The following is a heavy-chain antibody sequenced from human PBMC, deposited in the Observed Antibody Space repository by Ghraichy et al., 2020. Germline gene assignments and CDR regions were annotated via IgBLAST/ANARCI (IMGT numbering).Heavy chain of an antibody. Sequence: SETLSLTCAVNGGSFSSYYWSWIRQPPGKGLEWIGEINHSGSTNYNPSLKSRVTISVETSKNQFSLNLSSVTAADTAVYYCASWRRDMGTAYWGQGTLVTVSS. CDR2: INHSGST. CDR1: GGSFSSYY. D-gene: IGHD2-15*01. CDR3: ASWRRDMGTAY. V-gene: IGHV4-34*01. J-gene: IGHJ4*02.